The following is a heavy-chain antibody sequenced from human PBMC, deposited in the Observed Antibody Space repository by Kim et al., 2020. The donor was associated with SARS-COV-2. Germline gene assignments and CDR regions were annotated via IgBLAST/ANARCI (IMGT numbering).Heavy chain of an antibody. CDR3: AAGYSSGWSPYFDY. J-gene: IGHJ4*02. V-gene: IGHV4-61*02. Sequence: SETLSLTCTVSGGSISSGSYYWSWIRQPAGKGLEWIGRIYTSGSTNYNPSLKSRVTISVDTSKNQFSLKLSSVTAADTAVYYCAAGYSSGWSPYFDYWGQGTLVTVSS. CDR2: IYTSGST. D-gene: IGHD6-19*01. CDR1: GGSISSGSYY.